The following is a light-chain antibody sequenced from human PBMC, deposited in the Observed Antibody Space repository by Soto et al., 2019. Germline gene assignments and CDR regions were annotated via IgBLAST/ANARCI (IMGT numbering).Light chain of an antibody. J-gene: IGKJ2*01. Sequence: PGERVTLSCRASRSVRSNSLTCYQQKPGQAPGLLISGASTRATGVPARFSGSGSGTDFTLTISSLQPEDFAVYSCQQDYNLSPIFDQGTTLQMK. CDR1: RSVRSNS. CDR3: QQDYNLSPI. CDR2: GAS. V-gene: IGKV3D-7*01.